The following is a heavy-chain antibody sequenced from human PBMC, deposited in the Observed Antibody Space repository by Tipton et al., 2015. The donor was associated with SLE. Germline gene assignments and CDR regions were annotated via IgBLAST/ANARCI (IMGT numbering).Heavy chain of an antibody. CDR3: ARDSSAGYYYYYGMDV. D-gene: IGHD2/OR15-2a*01. CDR1: GFTFSRYS. Sequence: SLRLSCAASGFTFSRYSMNWVRQAPGKGLEWVSYISSSSSTIYYADSVKGRFTISRDNAKNSLYLQMNSLRAEDTAVYYCARDSSAGYYYYYGMDVWGQGTTVTVSS. CDR2: ISSSSSTI. J-gene: IGHJ6*02. V-gene: IGHV3-48*01.